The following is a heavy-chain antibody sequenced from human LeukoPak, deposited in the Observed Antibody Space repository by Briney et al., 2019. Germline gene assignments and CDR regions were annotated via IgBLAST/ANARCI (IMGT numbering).Heavy chain of an antibody. J-gene: IGHJ2*01. CDR3: ARRSYSSGWYTAPPNWYFDL. CDR2: INHSGST. D-gene: IGHD6-19*01. V-gene: IGHV4-34*01. CDR1: GGSFSGYY. Sequence: MSSETLSLTCAVYGGSFSGYYWSWIRQPPGKGLEWIGEINHSGSTNYNPSLKSRVTISVDTSKNQFSLKLSSVTAADTAVYYCARRSYSSGWYTAPPNWYFDLWGRGTLVTVSS.